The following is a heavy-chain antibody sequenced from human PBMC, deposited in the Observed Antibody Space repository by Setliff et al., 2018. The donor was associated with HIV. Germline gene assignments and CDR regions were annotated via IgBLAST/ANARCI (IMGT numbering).Heavy chain of an antibody. V-gene: IGHV1-2*02. D-gene: IGHD6-25*01. CDR2: INPNNGVT. CDR3: ARPRPYNSALDY. J-gene: IGHJ4*02. Sequence: ASVKVSCKASGYTFTGYYMHWVRQAPGQGLEWLGWINPNNGVTNYAQNFQGRVTLTRDTSSSTVYVELSSLRSDDTAVYYCARPRPYNSALDYWGQGTLVTVSS. CDR1: GYTFTGYY.